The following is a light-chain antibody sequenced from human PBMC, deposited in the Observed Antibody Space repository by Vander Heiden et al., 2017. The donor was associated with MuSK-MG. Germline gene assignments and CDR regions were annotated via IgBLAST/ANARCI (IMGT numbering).Light chain of an antibody. CDR1: QGISNY. J-gene: IGKJ5*01. V-gene: IGKV1-27*01. CDR3: QKYNSHLLYT. CDR2: AAS. Sequence: DIQMTQSPSSLSASVGDRVTITCRASQGISNYLAWYQQKPGKGPKLLIYAASTLQSGVPSRFSGSGYGTDFTLTISSLQPEDVAPYYCQKYNSHLLYTFGQGTLLEIK.